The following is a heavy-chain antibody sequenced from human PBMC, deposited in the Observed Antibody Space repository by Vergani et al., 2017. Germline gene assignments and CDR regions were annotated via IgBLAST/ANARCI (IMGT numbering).Heavy chain of an antibody. CDR1: GCTFSSYT. J-gene: IGHJ5*02. V-gene: IGHV1-69*08. CDR2: IIPILGIA. Sequence: QVQLVQSGAEVKKPGSSVKVSCKASGCTFSSYTISWVRQAPGQGLEWMGRIIPILGIANYAQKFQGRVTITADKSTSTAYMELSSLRSEDTAVYYCARDQPPDNWNYAGWFDPWGQGTLVTVSS. D-gene: IGHD1-7*01. CDR3: ARDQPPDNWNYAGWFDP.